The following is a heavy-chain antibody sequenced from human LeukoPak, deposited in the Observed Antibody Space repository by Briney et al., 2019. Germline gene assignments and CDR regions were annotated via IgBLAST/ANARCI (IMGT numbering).Heavy chain of an antibody. V-gene: IGHV1-69*13. CDR2: IIPIFGTA. D-gene: IGHD2-2*01. CDR3: ARSDIVVVPAACYFDY. Sequence: SVNVSCKASGGIFTSYAISWVRQAPGQGLEWMGGIIPIFGTANYAQKFQGRVTITADESTSTAYMELSSLRSEDTAVYYCARSDIVVVPAACYFDYWGQGTLVTVSS. CDR1: GGIFTSYA. J-gene: IGHJ4*02.